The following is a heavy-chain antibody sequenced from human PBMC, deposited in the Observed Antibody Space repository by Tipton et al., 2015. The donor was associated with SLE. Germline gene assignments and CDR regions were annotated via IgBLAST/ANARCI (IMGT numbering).Heavy chain of an antibody. CDR3: AREPVGVPAAAYFDY. CDR2: IHYSGST. V-gene: IGHV4-39*06. CDR1: GGSISSSSYY. J-gene: IGHJ4*02. D-gene: IGHD2-2*01. Sequence: TLSLTCTVSGGSISSSSYYWGWIRQPPGKGLEWIGSIHYSGSTYYNPSLKSRVTISVDTSKNQFPLKLSSVTAADTAVYYCAREPVGVPAAAYFDYWGQGTLVTVSS.